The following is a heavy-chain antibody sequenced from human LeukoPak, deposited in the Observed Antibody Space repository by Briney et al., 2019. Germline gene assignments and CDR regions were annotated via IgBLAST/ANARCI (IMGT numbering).Heavy chain of an antibody. CDR1: GYTFTSYD. V-gene: IGHV1-8*01. CDR2: MNPNSGNT. J-gene: IGHJ4*02. CDR3: ATVGSGYSSSDGDY. Sequence: GASVKVSCKASGYTFTSYDINWVRQATGQGLEWMGWMNPNSGNTGYAQKFQGRVTMTEDTSTDTAYMELSSLRSEDTAVYYCATVGSGYSSSDGDYWGQGILVTVSS. D-gene: IGHD6-13*01.